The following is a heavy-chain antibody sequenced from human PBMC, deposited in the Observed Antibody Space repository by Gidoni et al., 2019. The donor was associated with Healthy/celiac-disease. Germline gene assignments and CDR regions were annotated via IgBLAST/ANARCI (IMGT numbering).Heavy chain of an antibody. CDR3: QMVTDLGY. CDR2: ISYDGSTK. J-gene: IGHJ4*02. Sequence: QVQLVESGGGVVEPGRSLRLSCEASGFTFSSYGIHWVRQAPGKGLGWVAFISYDGSTKYYADSVKGRFTISRDNSKNTLYLQMNSLRAEDTAVYYCQMVTDLGYWGQGTLVTVSS. D-gene: IGHD6-13*01. V-gene: IGHV3-30*03. CDR1: GFTFSSYG.